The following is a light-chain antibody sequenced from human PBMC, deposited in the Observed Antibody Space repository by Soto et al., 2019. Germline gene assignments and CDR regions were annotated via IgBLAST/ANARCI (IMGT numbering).Light chain of an antibody. V-gene: IGKV3-20*01. CDR1: QSVSSSF. Sequence: EIVLTQSPGTLSLSPGERATLSCRASQSVSSSFLAWYQQKPGQAPRLLIYGASSRATGIPDRFSGSGSGKDFTLTISRQENEDVALYDCQQSSSSPLTFGGGTKLEIQ. CDR3: QQSSSSPLT. J-gene: IGKJ4*02. CDR2: GAS.